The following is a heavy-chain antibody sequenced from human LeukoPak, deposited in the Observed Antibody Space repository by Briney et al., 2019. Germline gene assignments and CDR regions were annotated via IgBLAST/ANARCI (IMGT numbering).Heavy chain of an antibody. J-gene: IGHJ4*02. CDR3: ARDHGGYDILTGYYPDY. V-gene: IGHV1-46*01. CDR1: GYTFTSYY. D-gene: IGHD3-9*01. Sequence: ASVKVSCKASGYTFTSYYMHWVRQAPGQGLEWMGIINPSGGSTSYAQKFQGRVTMTRDMSTSTVYMELSSLRSEDTAVYYCARDHGGYDILTGYYPDYWGQGTLVTVSS. CDR2: INPSGGST.